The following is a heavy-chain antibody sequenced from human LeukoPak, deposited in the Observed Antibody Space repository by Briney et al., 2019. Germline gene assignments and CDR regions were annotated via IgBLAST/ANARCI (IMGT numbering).Heavy chain of an antibody. V-gene: IGHV3-7*01. J-gene: IGHJ4*02. CDR1: GFTFSSYW. Sequence: GGSLRLSCAASGFTFSSYWMSWVRQAPGKGLEWVANIKQDGSEKYYVDSVKGRFTISRDNAKNSLYLQMNSLRAEDTAVYYCARGQGVAAWGRVSYYFDYWGQGTLVTVSS. CDR2: IKQDGSEK. D-gene: IGHD3-16*01. CDR3: ARGQGVAAWGRVSYYFDY.